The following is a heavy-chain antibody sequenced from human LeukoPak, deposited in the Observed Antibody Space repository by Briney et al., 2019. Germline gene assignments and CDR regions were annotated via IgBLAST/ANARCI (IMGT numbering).Heavy chain of an antibody. Sequence: GSLRLSCAASGFTFSSYSMNWVRQAPGKGLEWVSYISSSRNYIFYADSVKGRFTISRDNAKNSLYLQMNSLRAEDTAVYYCARDPYYYDSSGYYGEGFDYWGQGTLVTVSS. CDR2: ISSSRNYI. V-gene: IGHV3-21*01. CDR1: GFTFSSYS. D-gene: IGHD3-22*01. CDR3: ARDPYYYDSSGYYGEGFDY. J-gene: IGHJ4*02.